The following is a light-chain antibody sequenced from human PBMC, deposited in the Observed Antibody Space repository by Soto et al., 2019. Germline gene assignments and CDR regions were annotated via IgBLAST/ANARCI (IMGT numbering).Light chain of an antibody. J-gene: IGLJ2*01. CDR2: EVT. CDR1: SSDVGGYNY. CDR3: SSYSRSNDYVV. Sequence: QSVLTQPPSASGSPGQSVIISCTGTSSDVGGYNYVSWYQQHPGKAPKLMIFEVTKRPSGVPGRFSGSKSGNTASLTVSGLQADDEADYYCSSYSRSNDYVVFGGGTKLTVL. V-gene: IGLV2-8*01.